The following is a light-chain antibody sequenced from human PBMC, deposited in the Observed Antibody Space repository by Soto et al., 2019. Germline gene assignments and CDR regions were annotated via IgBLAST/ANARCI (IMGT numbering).Light chain of an antibody. CDR1: QSVSSSY. CDR2: GAS. V-gene: IGKV3-20*01. CDR3: QQYGSSPAIT. Sequence: IVLTQSPGTLSLSPWERATLSCRASQSVSSSYLAWYQQKPGQAPRLLIYGASSRATGIPDRFSGSGSGTDFTLTISRLEPEDFAVYYCQQYGSSPAITFGQGTRPEIK. J-gene: IGKJ5*01.